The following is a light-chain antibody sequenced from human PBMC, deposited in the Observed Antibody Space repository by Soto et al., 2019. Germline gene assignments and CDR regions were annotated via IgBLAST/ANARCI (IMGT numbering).Light chain of an antibody. CDR3: QQYVDSPLT. CDR1: QTVSGNY. CDR2: GAS. J-gene: IGKJ4*01. V-gene: IGKV3-20*01. Sequence: TLSLSPGERATLSCRASQTVSGNYVAWYQQKPGQTPRLLIYGASSRATDIPDRFSGSGSGTDFTLTITRLEPEDFAVYHCQQYVDSPLTFGGVTDVDIK.